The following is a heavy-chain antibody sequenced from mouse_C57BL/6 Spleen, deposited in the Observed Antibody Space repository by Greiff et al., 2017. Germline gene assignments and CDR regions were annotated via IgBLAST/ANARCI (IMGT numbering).Heavy chain of an antibody. V-gene: IGHV1-80*01. CDR3: ARRRGIYYDYDGYAMDY. CDR2: IYPGDGDT. CDR1: GYAFSSYW. D-gene: IGHD2-4*01. Sequence: VQLQQSGAELVKPGASVKISCKASGYAFSSYWMNRVKQRPGKGLEWIGQIYPGDGDTNYNGKFKGKATLTADKSSSTAYMQLSSLTSEDSAVYFCARRRGIYYDYDGYAMDYWGQGTSVTVSS. J-gene: IGHJ4*01.